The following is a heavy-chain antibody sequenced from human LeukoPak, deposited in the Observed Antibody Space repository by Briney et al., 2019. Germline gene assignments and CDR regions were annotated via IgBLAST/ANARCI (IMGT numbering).Heavy chain of an antibody. Sequence: SETLSLTCAVSGGSISSYYWSWIRQPPGKGLEWIGYIYYGGSTNYNPSLKSRVTISVDTSKNQFPLKLSSVTAADTAVYYCAREGEIAAAGTNWFDPWGQGTLVTVSS. CDR3: AREGEIAAAGTNWFDP. CDR2: IYYGGST. V-gene: IGHV4-59*01. D-gene: IGHD6-13*01. CDR1: GGSISSYY. J-gene: IGHJ5*02.